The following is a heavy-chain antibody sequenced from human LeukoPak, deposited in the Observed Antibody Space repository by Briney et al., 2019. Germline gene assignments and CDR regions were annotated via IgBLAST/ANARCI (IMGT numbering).Heavy chain of an antibody. CDR1: GGSISSSSYY. CDR2: IYYSGST. D-gene: IGHD3-3*01. V-gene: IGHV4-39*07. J-gene: IGHJ4*02. Sequence: SETLSLTCTVSGGSISSSSYYWGWIRQPPGKGLEWIGSIYYSGSTYYNPSLKSRVTISVDTSKNQFSLKLSSVTAADTAVYYCARGITIFGVVIIGGFDYWGQGTLVTVSS. CDR3: ARGITIFGVVIIGGFDY.